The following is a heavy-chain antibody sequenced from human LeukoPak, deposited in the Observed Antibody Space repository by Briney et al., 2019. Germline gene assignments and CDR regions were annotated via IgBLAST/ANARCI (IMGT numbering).Heavy chain of an antibody. Sequence: SETLSFTCAVYGGSFSGYYWSWIRQPPGKGLEWIGEINHSGSINYNPSLKSRVTISVDTSKNQFSLKLRSVTAADTAVYHRARAPGYYYYYYMDLWRKPTKVTVSS. CDR2: INHSGSI. J-gene: IGHJ6*03. CDR3: ARAPGYYYYYYMDL. V-gene: IGHV4-34*01. CDR1: GGSFSGYY.